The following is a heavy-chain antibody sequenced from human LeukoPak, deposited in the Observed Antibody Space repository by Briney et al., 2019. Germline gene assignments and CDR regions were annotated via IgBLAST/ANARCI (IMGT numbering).Heavy chain of an antibody. D-gene: IGHD5-12*01. CDR3: ARRSRGYSGYDLDYYYYGMDV. V-gene: IGHV5-51*01. CDR1: GYRFTSYW. CDR2: IYPGDSDT. J-gene: IGHJ6*02. Sequence: GESLKISCKSSGYRFTSYWIGWVRQMPGKGLEWMGIIYPGDSDTRYSPSFQGQVTISADKSISTAYLQWSSLKASDTAMYYCARRSRGYSGYDLDYYYYGMDVWGQGTTVTVSS.